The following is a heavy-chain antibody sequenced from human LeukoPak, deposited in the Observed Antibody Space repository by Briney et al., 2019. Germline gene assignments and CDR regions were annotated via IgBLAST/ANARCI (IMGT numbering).Heavy chain of an antibody. V-gene: IGHV4-34*01. Sequence: SETLSLTCAVYGGSFSGYYWSWIRQPPGKGLEWIGEINHSGSTNYNPSLKSRVTISVDTSKNQFSLKLSSVTAADTAVYYCARVVEYHGSGSYLAPRSYYFDYWGQGTLVAVSS. CDR1: GGSFSGYY. J-gene: IGHJ4*02. D-gene: IGHD3-10*01. CDR3: ARVVEYHGSGSYLAPRSYYFDY. CDR2: INHSGST.